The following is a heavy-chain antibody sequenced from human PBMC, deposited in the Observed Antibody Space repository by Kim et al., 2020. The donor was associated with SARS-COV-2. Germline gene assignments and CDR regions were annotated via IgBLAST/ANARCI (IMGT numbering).Heavy chain of an antibody. V-gene: IGHV3-30*02. D-gene: IGHD4-17*01. Sequence: GGSLRLSCAASGFTFNTYAMHWVRQAPGKGLEWVAFIWYDGSNKYYADSVKGRFTISRDNSKNTLDLQMNSLRAEDTAVYYCAREGTVYYYGLDVWGQGT. CDR3: AREGTVYYYGLDV. CDR1: GFTFNTYA. J-gene: IGHJ6*02. CDR2: IWYDGSNK.